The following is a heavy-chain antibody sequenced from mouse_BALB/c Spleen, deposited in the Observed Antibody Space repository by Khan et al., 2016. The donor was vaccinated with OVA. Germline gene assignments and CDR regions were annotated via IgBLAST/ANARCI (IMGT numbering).Heavy chain of an antibody. CDR1: GYTFTDYA. V-gene: IGHV1S137*01. J-gene: IGHJ2*01. D-gene: IGHD2-3*01. CDR2: ISTYSGNT. Sequence: QVQLQQSGPELVRPGVSVKISCKGSGYTFTDYAMYWVKQSHAKSLEWIGLISTYSGNTNYNKKFKGKATMTVDQSSSTAYMELARLTSEDSAIYYFARPADDGYYDYWGQGTTLTVSS. CDR3: ARPADDGYYDY.